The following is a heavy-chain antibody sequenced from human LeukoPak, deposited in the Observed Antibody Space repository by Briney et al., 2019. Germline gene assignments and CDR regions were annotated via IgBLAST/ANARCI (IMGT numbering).Heavy chain of an antibody. CDR2: IIPIFGTA. J-gene: IGHJ4*02. Sequence: SVKVSCKASGGTFSSYAISWVRQAPGQGLEWMGGIIPIFGTANYAQKFQGRVTITTDESTSTAYMELSSLRSEDTAVYYCARGEVPAAFYFDYWGQGTLVTVSS. CDR3: ARGEVPAAFYFDY. CDR1: GGTFSSYA. D-gene: IGHD2-2*01. V-gene: IGHV1-69*05.